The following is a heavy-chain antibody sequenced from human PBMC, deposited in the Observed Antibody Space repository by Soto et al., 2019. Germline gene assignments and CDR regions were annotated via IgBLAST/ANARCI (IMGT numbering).Heavy chain of an antibody. CDR3: ARGISDYDFWSGEFDP. CDR2: MNPNSGNT. D-gene: IGHD3-3*01. CDR1: GYTFTSYD. V-gene: IGHV1-8*01. J-gene: IGHJ5*02. Sequence: QVQLVQSGAEVKKPGASVKVSCKASGYTFTSYDINWVRQATGQGLEWMGWMNPNSGNTGYAQKFQGRVTMTRNTSISTAYMELSSLRSEDTAVYYCARGISDYDFWSGEFDPWGQGTLVTVSS.